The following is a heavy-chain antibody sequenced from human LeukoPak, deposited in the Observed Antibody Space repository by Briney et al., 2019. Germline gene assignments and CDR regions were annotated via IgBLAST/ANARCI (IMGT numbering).Heavy chain of an antibody. CDR1: GFTFSNYW. CDR3: ATNYYDSSGYYYGLLDY. V-gene: IGHV3-7*01. Sequence: GGSLRLSCAASGFTFSNYWMTWVRQAPGKGLEWVANIKQDGSEEYYVDSVKGRFTISRDNSKNTLYLQMNSLRAEDTAVYYCATNYYDSSGYYYGLLDYWGQGTLVTVSS. CDR2: IKQDGSEE. D-gene: IGHD3-22*01. J-gene: IGHJ4*02.